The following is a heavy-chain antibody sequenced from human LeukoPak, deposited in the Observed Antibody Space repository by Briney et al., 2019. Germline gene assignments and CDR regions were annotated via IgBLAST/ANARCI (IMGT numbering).Heavy chain of an antibody. D-gene: IGHD6-19*01. Sequence: AASVTVSCKASGGTFSSYAISWVRQAPGQGLEWMGRIIPILGIANYAQKFQGRVTITADKSTSTAYMELCSLRSEDTAVYYCARDARYSSGWYTGVDYWGQGTLVTVSS. CDR3: ARDARYSSGWYTGVDY. CDR1: GGTFSSYA. J-gene: IGHJ4*02. CDR2: IIPILGIA. V-gene: IGHV1-69*04.